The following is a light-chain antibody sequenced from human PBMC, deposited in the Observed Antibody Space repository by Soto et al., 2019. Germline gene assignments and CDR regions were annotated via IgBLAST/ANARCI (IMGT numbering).Light chain of an antibody. CDR1: ISDVGGYNF. J-gene: IGLJ1*01. Sequence: QSVVTQPGSVSGSPGQSITISCTGTISDVGGYNFVSWYQQYPGKAPKLMICDVSNRPSGVSNRFSGSKSGNTASLTISGLQAEDEADYYCSSFTGSNYVFGTGTKVTVL. CDR3: SSFTGSNYV. CDR2: DVS. V-gene: IGLV2-14*03.